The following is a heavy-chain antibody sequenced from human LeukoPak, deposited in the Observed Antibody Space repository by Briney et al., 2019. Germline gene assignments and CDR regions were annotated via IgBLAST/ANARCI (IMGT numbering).Heavy chain of an antibody. CDR1: GGSISSSNW. Sequence: KPSGTLSLTCAVSGGSISSSNWWSWVRQPPGKGLEWIGSIYYSGSTYYNPSLKSRVTISVDTSKNQFSLKLSSVTAADTAVYYCARLPRAARPGGGAFDIWGQGTMVTVSS. CDR3: ARLPRAARPGGGAFDI. D-gene: IGHD6-6*01. J-gene: IGHJ3*02. CDR2: IYYSGST. V-gene: IGHV4-4*02.